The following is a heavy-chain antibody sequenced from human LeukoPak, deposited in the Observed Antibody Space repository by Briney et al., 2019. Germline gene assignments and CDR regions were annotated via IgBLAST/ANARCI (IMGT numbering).Heavy chain of an antibody. D-gene: IGHD1-26*01. CDR1: GFTFSSYS. V-gene: IGHV3-48*04. Sequence: GGSLRLSCAASGFTFSSYSMNWVRQAPGKGLEWVSYISSRSSTIYYADSVKCRFTISRDNAKNSLYLQMNSLRAEDTAVYYCARARVGATTRGFDYWGQGTLVTVSS. CDR3: ARARVGATTRGFDY. J-gene: IGHJ4*02. CDR2: ISSRSSTI.